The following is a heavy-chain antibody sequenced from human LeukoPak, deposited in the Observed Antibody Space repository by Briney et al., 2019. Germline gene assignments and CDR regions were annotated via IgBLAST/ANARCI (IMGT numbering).Heavy chain of an antibody. J-gene: IGHJ4*02. CDR1: GGSFSGYY. V-gene: IGHV4-34*01. D-gene: IGHD3-16*01. CDR3: ASTGRSGEFYFDY. CDR2: INHSGST. Sequence: SETLSLTCAVYGGSFSGYYWSWIRQPPGKGLGWIGEINHSGSTNYNPSLKSRVTISVDTSKNQFSLKLSSVTAADTAVYYCASTGRSGEFYFDYWGQGTLVTVSS.